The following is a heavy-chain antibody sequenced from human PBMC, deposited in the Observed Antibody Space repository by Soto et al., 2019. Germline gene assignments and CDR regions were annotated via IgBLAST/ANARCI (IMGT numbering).Heavy chain of an antibody. J-gene: IGHJ2*01. CDR3: AKYRFTSTVRKYWFFDL. CDR2: ISGGDGDT. Sequence: EVQLLESGGGLVKPGGSLRLSCAASGFTFTNYAMTWVRQAPGKGLEWVSSISGGDGDTSYADSVKGRFTISRDNSENTMFLQINSLRPDDTAVYYCAKYRFTSTVRKYWFFDLWGRGTLVTVSS. D-gene: IGHD3-16*02. V-gene: IGHV3-23*01. CDR1: GFTFTNYA.